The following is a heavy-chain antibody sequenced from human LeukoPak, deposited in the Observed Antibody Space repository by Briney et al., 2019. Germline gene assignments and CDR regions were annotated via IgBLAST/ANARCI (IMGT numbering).Heavy chain of an antibody. Sequence: GGSLRLSCAASGFTFSSYSMNWVRQAPGKGLEWVSSISSSSSYIYYADSVKGRFTISRDNAKNSLYLQMNSLRAEDTAVYYCARGPDSSNWYEPVDYWGQGTLVTVSS. D-gene: IGHD6-13*01. J-gene: IGHJ4*02. CDR3: ARGPDSSNWYEPVDY. CDR1: GFTFSSYS. V-gene: IGHV3-21*01. CDR2: ISSSSSYI.